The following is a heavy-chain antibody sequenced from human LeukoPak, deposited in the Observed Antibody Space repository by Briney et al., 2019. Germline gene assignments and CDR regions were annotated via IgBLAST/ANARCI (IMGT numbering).Heavy chain of an antibody. J-gene: IGHJ4*02. Sequence: PGGSLRLSCAASGFTFKNYAMHWVRQAPGKGLEWVAVISYDGNNEYYADSVKGRFIISRDNSKNTLNLQMNSLRAEDTAVYYCVRGGGSGWYGVADYWGQGTLVTVSS. CDR3: VRGGGSGWYGVADY. CDR2: ISYDGNNE. CDR1: GFTFKNYA. V-gene: IGHV3-30-3*01. D-gene: IGHD6-19*01.